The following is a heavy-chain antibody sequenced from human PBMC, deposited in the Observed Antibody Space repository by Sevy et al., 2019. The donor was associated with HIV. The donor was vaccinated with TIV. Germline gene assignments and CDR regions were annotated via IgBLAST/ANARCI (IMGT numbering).Heavy chain of an antibody. CDR1: GFTCSDYY. Sequence: GGALRRSCAASGFTCSDYYMSWIRQAPGKGLEWISYISGSDGTIYYADSVKGRFTISRDNAKNSLHLQMNSLRAEDTAVYYCARDHVKDGDLGDYYYYAMDVWGQGTTVTVSS. V-gene: IGHV3-11*01. CDR3: ARDHVKDGDLGDYYYYAMDV. CDR2: ISGSDGTI. J-gene: IGHJ6*02. D-gene: IGHD4-17*01.